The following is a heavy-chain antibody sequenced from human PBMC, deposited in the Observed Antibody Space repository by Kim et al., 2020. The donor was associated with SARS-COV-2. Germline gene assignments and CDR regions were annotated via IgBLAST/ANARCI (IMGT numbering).Heavy chain of an antibody. Sequence: SGPTLVNPTQTLTLTCTFSGFSLSTSGMCVSWIRQPPGKALEWLARIDWDDDKYYSTSLKTRLTISKDTSKNQVVLTMTNMDPVDTATYYCARLMTAHYYYGMDVWGQGTTVTVSS. CDR2: IDWDDDK. J-gene: IGHJ6*02. D-gene: IGHD2-21*02. V-gene: IGHV2-70*11. CDR3: ARLMTAHYYYGMDV. CDR1: GFSLSTSGMC.